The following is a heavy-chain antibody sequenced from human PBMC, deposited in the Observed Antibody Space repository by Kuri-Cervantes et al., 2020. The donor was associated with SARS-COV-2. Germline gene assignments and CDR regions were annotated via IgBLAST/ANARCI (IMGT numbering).Heavy chain of an antibody. CDR1: GFTFSSYA. CDR3: ARSIVVVPAPFDY. CDR2: ISYDGSNK. J-gene: IGHJ4*02. V-gene: IGHV3-30-3*01. Sequence: GGSLRLSCAASGFTFSSYAMHWVRQAPGKGLEWVAVISYDGSNKYYADSVKGRFTISRDNSKNTLYLQMSSLRAEDTAVYYCARSIVVVPAPFDYWGQGTLVTVSS. D-gene: IGHD2-2*01.